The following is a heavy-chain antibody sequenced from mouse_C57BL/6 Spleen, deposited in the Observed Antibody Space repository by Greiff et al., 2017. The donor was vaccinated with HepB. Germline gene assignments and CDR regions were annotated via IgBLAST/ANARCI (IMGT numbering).Heavy chain of an antibody. J-gene: IGHJ1*03. Sequence: QVQLQQPGAELVRPGSSVKLSCKASGYTFTSYWMDWVKQRPGQGLEWIGNIYPSDSETHYNQKFKDKATFTVDKSSSTAYMQLSSLTSEDSAVYDCARRGFYDYFYWYFDVWGTGTTVTVSS. CDR2: IYPSDSET. CDR3: ARRGFYDYFYWYFDV. CDR1: GYTFTSYW. V-gene: IGHV1-61*01. D-gene: IGHD2-4*01.